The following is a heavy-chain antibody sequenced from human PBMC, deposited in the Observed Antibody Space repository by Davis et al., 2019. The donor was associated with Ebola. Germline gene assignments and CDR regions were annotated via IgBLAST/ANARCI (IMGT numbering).Heavy chain of an antibody. D-gene: IGHD3-10*01. Sequence: AASVKVSCKASGYTFTRYGISWVRQAPGQGLEWMGWISAYNGNTNYAQNLQGRVTMTTDTSTSTAYMEVRGLSYDDTAVYYCARAVTMVLPSGWFDPWGQGTLVTVSS. V-gene: IGHV1-18*01. J-gene: IGHJ5*02. CDR2: ISAYNGNT. CDR1: GYTFTRYG. CDR3: ARAVTMVLPSGWFDP.